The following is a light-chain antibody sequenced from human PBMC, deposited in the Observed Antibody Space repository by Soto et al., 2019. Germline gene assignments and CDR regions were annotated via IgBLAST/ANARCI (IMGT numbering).Light chain of an antibody. CDR3: SSYTTTSSWV. J-gene: IGLJ3*02. CDR2: EVS. V-gene: IGLV2-14*01. CDR1: SSDLGAYNY. Sequence: LTQPASVSGSPGQSITISCTGTSSDLGAYNYVSWYQQHPGKAPKLMIYEVSNRPSGVSNRFSGSKSDNTASLTISGLQAEDEADYYCSSYTTTSSWVFGGGTKVTVL.